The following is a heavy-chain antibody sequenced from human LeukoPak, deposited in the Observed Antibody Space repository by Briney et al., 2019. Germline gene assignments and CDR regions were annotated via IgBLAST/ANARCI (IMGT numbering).Heavy chain of an antibody. V-gene: IGHV4-34*01. Sequence: SETLSLTCAVYGGSFSGYYWSWIRQPPGKGLEWIGEINHSGSTNYNPSLKSRVTISVDTSKNQFSLKLSSVTAADTAVYYCARDSTAAFAYWGQGTLVTVSS. D-gene: IGHD6-13*01. CDR2: INHSGST. CDR1: GGSFSGYY. CDR3: ARDSTAAFAY. J-gene: IGHJ4*02.